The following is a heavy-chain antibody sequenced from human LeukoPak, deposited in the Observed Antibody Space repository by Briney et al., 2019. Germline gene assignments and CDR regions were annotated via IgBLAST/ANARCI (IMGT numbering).Heavy chain of an antibody. CDR1: GYSFTSYW. V-gene: IGHV5-51*01. CDR2: IYPGDSDT. CDR3: ARCGRLDYFDGSGYRPNAFDI. Sequence: GESLKISCKGSGYSFTSYWIGWVRQMPGKGLEWMGIIYPGDSDTRYSPSFQGQVTISDDKSISTAYLQWSSLKASDTAMYYCARCGRLDYFDGSGYRPNAFDIWGQGTMVTVSS. J-gene: IGHJ3*02. D-gene: IGHD3-22*01.